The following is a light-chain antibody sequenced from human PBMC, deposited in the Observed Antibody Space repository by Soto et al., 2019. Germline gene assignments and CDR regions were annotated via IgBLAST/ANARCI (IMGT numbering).Light chain of an antibody. Sequence: QSVLIQPPSVSGTPGQRVIISCSGSSSNIGSNSANWYQQLPGTAPVLLIYGDNKRPSRGPDRFSGSKSGTAASLAISGLKAGDEADYYCSAWEEKRKGLTFGGGTKLTV. V-gene: IGLV1-44*01. CDR2: GDN. CDR3: SAWEEKRKGLT. J-gene: IGLJ3*02. CDR1: SSNIGSNS.